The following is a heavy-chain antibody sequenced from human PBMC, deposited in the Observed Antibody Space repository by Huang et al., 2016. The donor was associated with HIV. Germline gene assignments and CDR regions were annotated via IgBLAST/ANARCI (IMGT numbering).Heavy chain of an antibody. CDR2: SSPDHSVT. J-gene: IGHJ5*02. CDR3: TRLFPELESFYAPLYRGGTHNWFDP. V-gene: IGHV5-51*01. CDR1: GYKFSSSW. D-gene: IGHD3-16*01. Sequence: EVQLVQSGAEVRKPGESLRISCKTSGYKFSSSWFAWVRQTAGRGLEWMGSSSPDHSVTTYSLSFERQVTMSVDKSNNTAVLQWGGLKAADSALYFCTRLFPELESFYAPLYRGGTHNWFDPWGQGTLVIV.